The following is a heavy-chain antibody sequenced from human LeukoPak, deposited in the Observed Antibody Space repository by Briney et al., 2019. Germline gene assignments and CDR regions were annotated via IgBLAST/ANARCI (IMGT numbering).Heavy chain of an antibody. V-gene: IGHV4-61*01. D-gene: IGHD1-26*01. Sequence: SETLSLTCTVSGASISGSSYYWSWIRQPPGKGLEWIGYIYYSGSTNYNPSLKSRVTISVDTSKNQFSLKLSSVTAADTAVYYCARDIYSGSYYDAFDIWGQGTMVTVSS. CDR1: GASISGSSYY. CDR2: IYYSGST. J-gene: IGHJ3*02. CDR3: ARDIYSGSYYDAFDI.